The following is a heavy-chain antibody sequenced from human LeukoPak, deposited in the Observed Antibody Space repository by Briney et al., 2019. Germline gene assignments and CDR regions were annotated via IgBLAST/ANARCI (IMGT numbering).Heavy chain of an antibody. CDR1: GFTFSSYW. CDR2: ISTDGSTT. J-gene: IGHJ4*02. V-gene: IGHV3-74*01. CDR3: SRRGIGARPFDY. Sequence: GGSLRLSCAASGFTFSSYWMHWVRQAPGKGLAWVSRISTDGSTTTYADSVKGRFTISRDNAKKTLYLQMNSLRAEDTAVYYCSRRGIGARPFDYWGQGTLVTVSS. D-gene: IGHD6-6*01.